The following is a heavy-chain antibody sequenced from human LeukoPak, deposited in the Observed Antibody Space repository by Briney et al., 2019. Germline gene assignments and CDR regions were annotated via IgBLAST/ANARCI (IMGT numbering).Heavy chain of an antibody. V-gene: IGHV3-48*01. CDR2: ISSSSDTI. CDR3: ARVLHKRNYDSSTYYGY. J-gene: IGHJ4*02. CDR1: GFTFSSFS. D-gene: IGHD3-22*01. Sequence: GGSLRLSCAASGFTFSSFSMNWVRQAPGKGLEWVSYISSSSDTIYYAGSVKGRFTISRDNAKNSLYLQMNSLRAEDTAVYYCARVLHKRNYDSSTYYGYWGQGTLVTVSS.